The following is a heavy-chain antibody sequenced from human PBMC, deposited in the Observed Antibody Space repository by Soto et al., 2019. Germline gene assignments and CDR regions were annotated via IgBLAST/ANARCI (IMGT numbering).Heavy chain of an antibody. V-gene: IGHV4-34*01. Sequence: QVQLQQWGAGLLKPSETLSLTCAVYGGSFSGYYWSWLRQPPGKGLEWIGEINHSGSTNYNPSLKSRAAISVDTSKNQVALKLSSVTAADTAVYYCARGRIAAAGTPFDYWGQGTLVTVSS. D-gene: IGHD6-13*01. CDR3: ARGRIAAAGTPFDY. CDR1: GGSFSGYY. J-gene: IGHJ4*02. CDR2: INHSGST.